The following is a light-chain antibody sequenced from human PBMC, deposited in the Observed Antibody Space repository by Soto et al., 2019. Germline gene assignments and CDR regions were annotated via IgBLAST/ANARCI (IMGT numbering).Light chain of an antibody. Sequence: EIQMTLSASALSSSMGDRVTITCRASQKVISDLNWYQHKPGRAPRLLIYAASTLQSGVPSRFTGSGSGTEFTLTITGLQPEDFATYCCQHSYNMPIAFGQGARLEI. V-gene: IGKV1-39*01. CDR3: QHSYNMPIA. J-gene: IGKJ5*01. CDR1: QKVISD. CDR2: AAS.